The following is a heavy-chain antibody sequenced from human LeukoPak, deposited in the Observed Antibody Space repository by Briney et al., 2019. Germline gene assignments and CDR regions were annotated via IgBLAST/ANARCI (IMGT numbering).Heavy chain of an antibody. V-gene: IGHV4-39*01. CDR2: IFYTGNT. Sequence: PSETLSLTCSVSGVYFSSSGCYWGWIRQPPGKGLEWIGSIFYTGNTYYNPSLKSRITISADTSKNQFSLELRFVTAADTAVYYGARLGASLEWDWGIFPDFWGKGTLVTVSS. D-gene: IGHD3-3*01. J-gene: IGHJ4*02. CDR3: ARLGASLEWDWGIFPDF. CDR1: GVYFSSSGCY.